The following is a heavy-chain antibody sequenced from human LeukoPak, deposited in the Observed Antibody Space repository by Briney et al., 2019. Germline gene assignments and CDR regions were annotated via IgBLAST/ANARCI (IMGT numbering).Heavy chain of an antibody. CDR1: GYTFTRHG. D-gene: IGHD6-13*01. CDR2: ISVYNGNT. Sequence: AAVKVSCKASGYTFTRHGISWVRQAPGQGREGMGWISVYNGNTNYAQKLQGRVTMTTDTSTSTAYMELRSLRSDDTAVYYCARWARYSSSWYFGFFDYWGQGTLVTVSS. CDR3: ARWARYSSSWYFGFFDY. V-gene: IGHV1-18*01. J-gene: IGHJ4*02.